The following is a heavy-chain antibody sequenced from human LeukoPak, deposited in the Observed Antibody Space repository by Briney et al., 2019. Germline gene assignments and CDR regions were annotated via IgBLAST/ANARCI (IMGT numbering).Heavy chain of an antibody. D-gene: IGHD2-2*01. CDR2: ISSSSSYI. Sequence: GGSLRLSCAASGFTFSSYAMSWVRQAPGKGLEWVSSISSSSSYIYYADSVKGRFTISRDNAKNSLYLQMNSLRAEDTAVYYCARASIIVVVPAADYFDYWGQGTLVTVSS. CDR1: GFTFSSYA. V-gene: IGHV3-21*01. J-gene: IGHJ4*02. CDR3: ARASIIVVVPAADYFDY.